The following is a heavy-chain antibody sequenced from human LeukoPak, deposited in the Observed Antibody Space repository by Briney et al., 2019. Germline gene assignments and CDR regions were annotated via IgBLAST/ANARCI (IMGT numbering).Heavy chain of an antibody. CDR2: IYYSGST. CDR3: ARCREADGYNPRFDY. CDR1: GGSISSYY. Sequence: PSETLSLTCTVSGGSISSYYWSWIRQPPGKGLEWIGYIYYSGSTNYNPSLKSRVTISVDTSKNQFSLKLSSVTAADTAVYYCARCREADGYNPRFDYWGQGTLVTVSS. J-gene: IGHJ4*02. D-gene: IGHD5-24*01. V-gene: IGHV4-59*01.